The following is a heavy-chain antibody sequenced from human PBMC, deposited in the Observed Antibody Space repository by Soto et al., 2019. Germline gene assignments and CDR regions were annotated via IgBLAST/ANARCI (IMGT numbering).Heavy chain of an antibody. D-gene: IGHD5-12*01. CDR2: IYYSGST. Sequence: QLQLQESGPGLVKPSETLSLTCTVSGGSISSSSYYWGWIRQPPGKGLEWIGSIYYSGSTYYNPSLKSRVTISVDTSKNQFSLKLSSVTAADTAVYYCARLEMATIRADSWGQGTLVTVSS. CDR3: ARLEMATIRADS. V-gene: IGHV4-39*01. CDR1: GGSISSSSYY. J-gene: IGHJ4*02.